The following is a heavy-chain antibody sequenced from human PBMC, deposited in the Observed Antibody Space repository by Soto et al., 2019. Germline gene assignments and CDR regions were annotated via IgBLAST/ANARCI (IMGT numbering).Heavy chain of an antibody. D-gene: IGHD6-13*01. CDR2: ISGSGGST. J-gene: IGHJ4*02. V-gene: IGHV3-23*01. Sequence: EVQLLESGGGLVQPGGSLRLSCAGSGFTFSSYAMNWVRQAPGKGLEWVSGISGSGGSTYYADSVKGRFTISRDNSKNTLYLQMNSLRAEDTAVYYCAKVVRRSSKGSWTPFDYWGQGTLVTVSS. CDR1: GFTFSSYA. CDR3: AKVVRRSSKGSWTPFDY.